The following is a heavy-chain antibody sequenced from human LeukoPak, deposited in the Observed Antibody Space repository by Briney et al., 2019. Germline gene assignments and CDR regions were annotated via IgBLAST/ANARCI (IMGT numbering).Heavy chain of an antibody. J-gene: IGHJ5*02. CDR2: INPTGDAT. Sequence: ASVKVSCKASGYTFTRHYMHWVRQAPGQGLEWMGLINPTGDATRYARKFQGRVTMTRDMSTSTVYMELSSLRSEDTAVYYCAAGGLRYFSRFDPWGQGTLVTVSS. D-gene: IGHD5-12*01. CDR3: AAGGLRYFSRFDP. CDR1: GYTFTRHY. V-gene: IGHV1-46*01.